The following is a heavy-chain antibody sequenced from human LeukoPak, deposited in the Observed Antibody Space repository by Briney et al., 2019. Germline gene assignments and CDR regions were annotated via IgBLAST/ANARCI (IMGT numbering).Heavy chain of an antibody. CDR2: VRSKANTYAT. J-gene: IGHJ4*02. CDR3: TRPDYDSSGSTFDY. D-gene: IGHD3-22*01. CDR1: GFTVSSNY. V-gene: IGHV3-73*01. Sequence: PGGSLRLSCAASGFTVSSNYMSWVRQASGKGLEWVGRVRSKANTYATAYAASVKGRFIISRDDSKNTAYLQMNSLKTEDTAVYYCTRPDYDSSGSTFDYWGQGTLVTVSS.